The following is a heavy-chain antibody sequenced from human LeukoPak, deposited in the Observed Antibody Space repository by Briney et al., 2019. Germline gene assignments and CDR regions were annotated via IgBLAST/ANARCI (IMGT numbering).Heavy chain of an antibody. D-gene: IGHD3-3*01. J-gene: IGHJ6*03. Sequence: SETLSLTCAVYGGSFRGYFGSWIRQPPGKGLEWIGEINHSGSTNYNPSLKSRVTISVDTSKNQFSLKLSSVTAADTAVYYCARGPTIFGVFIRYYYMDVWGKGTTVTVSS. CDR3: ARGPTIFGVFIRYYYMDV. CDR2: INHSGST. CDR1: GGSFRGYF. V-gene: IGHV4-34*01.